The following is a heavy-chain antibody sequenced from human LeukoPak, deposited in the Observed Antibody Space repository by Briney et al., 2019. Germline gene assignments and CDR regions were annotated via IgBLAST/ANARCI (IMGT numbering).Heavy chain of an antibody. CDR3: ANNYYDSSGYYMVDY. Sequence: RGSLRLSCAASGFTFSSYAMHWVRQAPGKGLEWVAVISYDGSNKYYADSVKGRFTISRDNSKNTLYLQMNSLRAEDTAVYYRANNYYDSSGYYMVDYWGQGTLVTVSS. V-gene: IGHV3-30-3*01. J-gene: IGHJ4*02. D-gene: IGHD3-22*01. CDR1: GFTFSSYA. CDR2: ISYDGSNK.